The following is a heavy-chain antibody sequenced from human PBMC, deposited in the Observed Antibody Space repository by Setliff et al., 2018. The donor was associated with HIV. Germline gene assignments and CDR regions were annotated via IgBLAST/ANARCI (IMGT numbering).Heavy chain of an antibody. CDR3: ARVGRLHYLTPFYYYGMDV. CDR1: GYTLTELS. CDR2: FDPEDGET. V-gene: IGHV1-24*01. Sequence: ASVKVSCKVSGYTLTELSMHWVRQAPGKGLEWMGGFDPEDGETIYAQKFQGRVTMTEDTSTDTAYMELSSLRSEDTAVYYCARVGRLHYLTPFYYYGMDVWGQGTTVTV. D-gene: IGHD4-4*01. J-gene: IGHJ6*02.